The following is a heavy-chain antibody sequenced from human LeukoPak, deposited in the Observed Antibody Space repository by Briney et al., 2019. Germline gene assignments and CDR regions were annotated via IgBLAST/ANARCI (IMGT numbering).Heavy chain of an antibody. CDR3: ARLGGSGPPF. CDR1: GGSLSSSSYY. D-gene: IGHD2-15*01. Sequence: SETLSLTCTVSGGSLSSSSYYWGWIRQPPGKGLEWIGSIYYSGSTYYNPSLKSRVTISVDTSKNQFSLKLSSVTAADTAVYYCARLGGSGPPFWGQGTLVTVSS. V-gene: IGHV4-39*01. J-gene: IGHJ4*02. CDR2: IYYSGST.